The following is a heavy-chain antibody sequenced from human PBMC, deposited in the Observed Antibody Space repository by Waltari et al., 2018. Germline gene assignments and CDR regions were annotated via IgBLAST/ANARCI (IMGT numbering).Heavy chain of an antibody. CDR3: ARGEAFYDYGDYGLDAFDI. D-gene: IGHD4-17*01. Sequence: QLQLQESGPGLVKPSETLSLTCPVSGASISSSRHNWGWLRQPPGKGLEWIGTIYYSGTTDYNPSLKSRVTISVDTSKKQFSLKLRSVTAPDTAVYYCARGEAFYDYGDYGLDAFDIWGQGTMVTVSS. CDR2: IYYSGTT. J-gene: IGHJ3*02. V-gene: IGHV4-39*01. CDR1: GASISSSRHN.